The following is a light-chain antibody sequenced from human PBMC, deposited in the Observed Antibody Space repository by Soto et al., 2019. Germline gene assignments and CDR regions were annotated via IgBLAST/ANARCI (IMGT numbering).Light chain of an antibody. CDR3: SSFTTSSTLV. J-gene: IGLJ1*01. CDR1: SSEVGSFDS. CDR2: DVR. Sequence: QSALTQPASVSGSPGQPITISCTGTSSEVGSFDSVAWYQHNPGKAPKLMIYDVRNRPSGVSSRFSCSKSGNTASLSISGLQTEDEANYYCSSFTTSSTLVFGTGTKLTVL. V-gene: IGLV2-14*01.